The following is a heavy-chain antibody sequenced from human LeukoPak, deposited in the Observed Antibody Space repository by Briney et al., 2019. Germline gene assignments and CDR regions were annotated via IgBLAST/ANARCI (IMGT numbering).Heavy chain of an antibody. Sequence: GASVKVSCKASGYTFTGYYMHWVRQAPGQGLEWMGWINPNSGGTNYAQKFQGRVTMTRDTSISTAYMELSRLRSDDTAVYYCARVDSEYCSSTSCYKWFDPRGQGTLVTVSS. V-gene: IGHV1-2*02. D-gene: IGHD2-2*02. CDR2: INPNSGGT. CDR3: ARVDSEYCSSTSCYKWFDP. CDR1: GYTFTGYY. J-gene: IGHJ5*02.